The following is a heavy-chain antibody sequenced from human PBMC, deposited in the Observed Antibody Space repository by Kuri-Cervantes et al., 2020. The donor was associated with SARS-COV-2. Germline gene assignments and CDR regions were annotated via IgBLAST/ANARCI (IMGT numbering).Heavy chain of an antibody. V-gene: IGHV3-13*03. CDR3: ARDFNYWYFDL. Sequence: GESLKISCAACGFTFGSYDMHWVRQATGKGLEWVSAIGTAGDTYYPGSVKGQFIISRENAKNSLYLQMNSLRAGDTAVYYCARDFNYWYFDLWGRGTLVTVSS. J-gene: IGHJ2*01. CDR1: GFTFGSYD. CDR2: IGTAGDT.